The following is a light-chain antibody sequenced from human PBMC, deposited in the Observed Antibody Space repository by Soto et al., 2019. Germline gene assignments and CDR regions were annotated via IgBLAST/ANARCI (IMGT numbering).Light chain of an antibody. Sequence: EVVLTQSPVTLSVSPGERATLSCRASQSVSSNLVWYQQKLGQAPRLLIFGASIRATGVPARFSGSGSGTEFTLTISSLQSEDFAVYYCQQYNNWPPLTFGGGTKVDIK. CDR1: QSVSSN. J-gene: IGKJ4*01. CDR3: QQYNNWPPLT. CDR2: GAS. V-gene: IGKV3-15*01.